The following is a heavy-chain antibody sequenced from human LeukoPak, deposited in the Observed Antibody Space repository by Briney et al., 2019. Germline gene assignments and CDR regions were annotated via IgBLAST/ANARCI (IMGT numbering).Heavy chain of an antibody. Sequence: GALRLSCAASGFTFSSYAMHWVRQAPGKGLEWVSYISSTSSTVYYADSVKGRFTISRDNVKNSLYLQMNSLRAEDTAVYYCARGRDSSSSYPGYWGQGTLVTVSS. J-gene: IGHJ4*02. CDR1: GFTFSSYA. CDR3: ARGRDSSSSYPGY. V-gene: IGHV3-48*01. CDR2: ISSTSSTV. D-gene: IGHD6-6*01.